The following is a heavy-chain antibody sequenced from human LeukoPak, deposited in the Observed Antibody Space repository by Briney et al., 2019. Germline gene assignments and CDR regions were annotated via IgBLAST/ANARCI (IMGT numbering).Heavy chain of an antibody. CDR2: IIPIFGIA. CDR3: ARGRRYCSSTSCPYGMDV. V-gene: IGHV1-69*04. D-gene: IGHD2-2*01. Sequence: SVKVSCKASGGTFSSYAISWVRQAPGQGLEWMGRIIPIFGIANYAQKFQGRVTITADKSTSAAYMELSSLRSEDTAVYYCARGRRYCSSTSCPYGMDVWGQGTTVTVSS. CDR1: GGTFSSYA. J-gene: IGHJ6*02.